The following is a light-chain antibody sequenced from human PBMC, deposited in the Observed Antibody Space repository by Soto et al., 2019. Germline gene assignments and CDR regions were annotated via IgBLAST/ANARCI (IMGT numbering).Light chain of an antibody. Sequence: QSALTQPASVSGSPGQSITISCTVSTSDVGAYNYVSWYKHHPGQAPQLMIYEVSNRPSGVSNRFSGSKSGNTASLTISGLQAVDEGDYYCSSKTSSSSPFVFGTGTKVTVL. CDR3: SSKTSSSSPFV. CDR2: EVS. J-gene: IGLJ1*01. V-gene: IGLV2-14*01. CDR1: TSDVGAYNY.